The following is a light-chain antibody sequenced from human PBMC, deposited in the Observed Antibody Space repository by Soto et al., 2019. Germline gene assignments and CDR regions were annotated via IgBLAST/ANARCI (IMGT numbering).Light chain of an antibody. CDR1: QSLLDSDDGNTY. CDR2: TVS. Sequence: DIVMTQTPLSLTVTPGEPASISCRSSQSLLDSDDGNTYLDWYPQKPGQSPQLLIYTVSYRASGVPDRFSGSGSGTDFTLKISRVEAEDVGVYYCMQRIEFPLTFGGGTKVDIK. J-gene: IGKJ4*01. V-gene: IGKV2-40*01. CDR3: MQRIEFPLT.